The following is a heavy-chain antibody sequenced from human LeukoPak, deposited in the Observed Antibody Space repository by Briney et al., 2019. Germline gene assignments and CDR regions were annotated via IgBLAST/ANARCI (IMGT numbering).Heavy chain of an antibody. Sequence: PGGSLRLSCAASGFTFSSYGMHWVRQAPGKGLEWVAFIRYEGSNKYYADSVKGRFTISRDNSKNTLYLQMNSLRAEDTAVYYCAKDLHGYCSSTNCYGFDYWGQGTLVTVSS. V-gene: IGHV3-30*02. D-gene: IGHD2-2*01. CDR2: IRYEGSNK. J-gene: IGHJ4*02. CDR3: AKDLHGYCSSTNCYGFDY. CDR1: GFTFSSYG.